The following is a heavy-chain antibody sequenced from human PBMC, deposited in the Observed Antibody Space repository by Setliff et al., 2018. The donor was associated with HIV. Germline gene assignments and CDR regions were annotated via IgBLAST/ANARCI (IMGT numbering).Heavy chain of an antibody. CDR1: RDPFAWFA. J-gene: IGHJ4*02. CDR3: ARDRGAYYECFDQ. D-gene: IGHD1-26*01. CDR2: IVPGDGST. V-gene: IGHV1-69*13. Sequence: GASVKVSCKTSRDPFAWFAMNWVRQAPGQGPEWMGGIVPGDGSTKYAQKFHDRLTFSADESTTTVYMELSNLRSDDTAVYFCARDRGAYYECFDQWGQGTLVTVSS.